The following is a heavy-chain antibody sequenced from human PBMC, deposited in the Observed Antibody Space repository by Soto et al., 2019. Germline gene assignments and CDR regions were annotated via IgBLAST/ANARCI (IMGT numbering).Heavy chain of an antibody. J-gene: IGHJ4*02. CDR2: IYHSGNA. Sequence: QVQLQESGPGLVKASETLSLTCAFSDGSISSDNWWSWVRQPPGKGLEWIGEIYHSGNANYNPSLKSRVTISVDKSKNQFSLKVTSVTAADTALYFCARVSASSMLRGVVINWGQGTLVTVSS. CDR1: DGSISSDNW. V-gene: IGHV4-4*02. D-gene: IGHD3-10*01. CDR3: ARVSASSMLRGVVIN.